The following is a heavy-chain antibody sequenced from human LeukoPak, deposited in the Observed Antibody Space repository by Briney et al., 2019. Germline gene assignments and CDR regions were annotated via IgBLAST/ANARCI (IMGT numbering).Heavy chain of an antibody. CDR3: ARAGYSSSLHYSYMDV. CDR2: INPSGGST. D-gene: IGHD6-13*01. CDR1: GYTFTSYY. Sequence: PRASVKVSCKASGYTFTSYYMHWVRQAPGQGLEWMGIINPSGGSTSYAQKFQGRVTMTRDTSTSTVYMELSSLRSDDTAVYYCARAGYSSSLHYSYMDVWGKGTTVTVSS. J-gene: IGHJ6*03. V-gene: IGHV1-46*01.